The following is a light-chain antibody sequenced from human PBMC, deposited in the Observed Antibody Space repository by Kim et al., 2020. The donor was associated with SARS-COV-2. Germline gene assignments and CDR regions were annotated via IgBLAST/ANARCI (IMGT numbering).Light chain of an antibody. V-gene: IGLV3-1*01. J-gene: IGLJ2*01. CDR1: KLGDKY. CDR2: QDN. Sequence: GSPGKTDNITCSGDKLGDKYASWYQQKPGQSPVLVIYQDNKRTSGIPERFSGSNSANTATLTISGTQAMDEADYYCQAWDRSTAVFGGGTQLTVL. CDR3: QAWDRSTAV.